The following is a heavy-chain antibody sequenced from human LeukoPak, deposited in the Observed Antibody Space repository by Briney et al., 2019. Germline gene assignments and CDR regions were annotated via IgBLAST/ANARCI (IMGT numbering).Heavy chain of an antibody. V-gene: IGHV3-9*03. CDR3: AKDIQAVFEGYSYGYDY. D-gene: IGHD5-18*01. CDR2: ISWNSGSI. Sequence: PGGSLRLSCAASGFTFDDYAMHWVRQAPGKGLEWVSGISWNSGSIGYADSVKGRFTISRDNAKNSLYLQMNSLRAEDMALYYCAKDIQAVFEGYSYGYDYWGQGTLVTVSS. CDR1: GFTFDDYA. J-gene: IGHJ4*02.